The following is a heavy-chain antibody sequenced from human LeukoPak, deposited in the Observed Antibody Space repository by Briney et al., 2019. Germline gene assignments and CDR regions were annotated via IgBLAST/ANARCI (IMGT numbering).Heavy chain of an antibody. CDR1: GYTFTSYD. D-gene: IGHD3-22*01. CDR3: ARDRTHYYDSSGNFDY. Sequence: ASVKVSCKASGYTFTSYDINWVRQATGQGLEWMGWMNPNSGNTGYAQKFQGRVTMTTDTSTSTAYMELRSLRSDDTAVYYCARDRTHYYDSSGNFDYWGQGTLVTVSS. J-gene: IGHJ4*02. CDR2: MNPNSGNT. V-gene: IGHV1-8*01.